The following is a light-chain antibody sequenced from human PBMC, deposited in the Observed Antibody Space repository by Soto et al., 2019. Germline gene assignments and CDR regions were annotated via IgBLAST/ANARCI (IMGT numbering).Light chain of an antibody. CDR2: KTS. J-gene: IGKJ4*01. CDR3: QQYKSFSLT. V-gene: IGKV1-5*03. CDR1: QSINNW. Sequence: DIQMTQSPSTLSASVGDRVTITCRASQSINNWLAWYQQKPGKAPKLLIYKTSDLESGVPSGFSGSGSGTEFSLTISSLQPDDFATYYCQQYKSFSLTFGGGTRVEVK.